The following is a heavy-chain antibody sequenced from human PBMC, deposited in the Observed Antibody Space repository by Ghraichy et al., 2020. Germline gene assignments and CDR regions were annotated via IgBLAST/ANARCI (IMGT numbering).Heavy chain of an antibody. CDR3: ARMGERCSSSWYKADHYYYMDV. D-gene: IGHD6-13*01. CDR1: GGSFSGYY. Sequence: SETLSLTCAVYGGSFSGYYWSWIRQPPGKGLEWIGEINHSGSTNYNPSLKSRVTISVATSKNQFSLKLSSWTAAATAVYYCARMGERCSSSWYKADHYYYMDVWSKGTTVTVSS. CDR2: INHSGST. J-gene: IGHJ6*03. V-gene: IGHV4-34*01.